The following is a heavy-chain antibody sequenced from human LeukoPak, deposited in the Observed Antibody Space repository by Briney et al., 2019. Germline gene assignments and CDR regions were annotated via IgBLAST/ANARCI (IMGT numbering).Heavy chain of an antibody. V-gene: IGHV4-34*01. CDR2: INHSGST. Sequence: SETLSPTCAVYGGSFSGYYWSWIRQPPGKGLEWIGEINHSGSTNYNPSLKSRVTISVDTSKNQFSLKLSSVTAADTAVYYCARGLIRNCGGDCYSGGSDYWGQGTLVTVSS. CDR1: GGSFSGYY. CDR3: ARGLIRNCGGDCYSGGSDY. J-gene: IGHJ4*02. D-gene: IGHD2-21*02.